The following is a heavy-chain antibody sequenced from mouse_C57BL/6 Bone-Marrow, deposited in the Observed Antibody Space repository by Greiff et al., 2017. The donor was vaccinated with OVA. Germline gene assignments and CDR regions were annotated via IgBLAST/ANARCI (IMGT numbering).Heavy chain of an antibody. J-gene: IGHJ2*01. Sequence: EVHLVESGPGLVKPSQSLSLPCSVTGYSITSGYYWNWIRQFPGNKLEWMGYISYDGSNNYNPSLKNRISITRDTSKNQFVLKLNSVTTEDTATYYCAREGDGYPYYFDYWGQGTTLTVSS. V-gene: IGHV3-6*01. CDR1: GYSITSGYY. D-gene: IGHD2-3*01. CDR2: ISYDGSN. CDR3: AREGDGYPYYFDY.